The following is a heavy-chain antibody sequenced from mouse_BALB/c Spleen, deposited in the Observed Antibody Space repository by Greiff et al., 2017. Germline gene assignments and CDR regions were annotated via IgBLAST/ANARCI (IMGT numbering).Heavy chain of an antibody. CDR3: ARLITTPRWYFDV. CDR1: GYTFTSYT. J-gene: IGHJ1*01. Sequence: VQLQQSAAELARPGASVKMSCKASGYTFTSYTMHWVNQRPGQGLEWIGYINPSSGYTEYNQKFKDKTTLTADKSSSTAYMQLSSLTSEDSAVYYCARLITTPRWYFDVWGAGTTVTVSS. V-gene: IGHV1-4*02. CDR2: INPSSGYT. D-gene: IGHD2-4*01.